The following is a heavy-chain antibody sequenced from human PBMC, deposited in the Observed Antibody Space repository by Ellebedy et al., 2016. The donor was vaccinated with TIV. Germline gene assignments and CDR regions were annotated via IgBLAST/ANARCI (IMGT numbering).Heavy chain of an antibody. CDR2: IGSRSEYK. D-gene: IGHD6-19*01. V-gene: IGHV3-23*01. Sequence: PGGSLRLSCAASGFSISTYAMAWVRQAPGKGLEWLSAIGSRSEYKFYTDSVKCRFTIARDNSKNPLWLQMYSLRDEDTAVYSCAISVSSGWSGLYWGQGTLVTVSS. CDR1: GFSISTYA. CDR3: AISVSSGWSGLY. J-gene: IGHJ4*02.